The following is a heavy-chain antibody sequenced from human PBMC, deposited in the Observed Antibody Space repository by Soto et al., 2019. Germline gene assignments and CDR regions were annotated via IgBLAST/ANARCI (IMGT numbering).Heavy chain of an antibody. J-gene: IGHJ3*02. CDR3: AKHHI. CDR2: ISYDGSNK. V-gene: IGHV3-30*18. CDR1: GFTFSSYG. Sequence: QVQLVESGGGVVQPGRSLRLSCAASGFTFSSYGMHWVRQAPGKGLEWVAVISYDGSNKYYADSVKGRFTISRDNSKNPLYLQMNRLRLEDTAVYYCAKHHIWGQGTMVTVSS.